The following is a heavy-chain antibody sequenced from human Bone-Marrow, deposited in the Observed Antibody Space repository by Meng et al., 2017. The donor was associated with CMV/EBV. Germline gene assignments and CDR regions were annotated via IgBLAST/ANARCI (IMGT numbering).Heavy chain of an antibody. CDR2: IYYSGST. V-gene: IGHV4-39*07. Sequence: GSLRLSCTVSGGSISSSSYYWGWIRQPPGKGLEWIGSIYYSGSTYYNPSLKSRVTISVDTSKNQFSLKLSSVTAADTAVYYCARDYYYDSSGYGYWGQGTRVTVSS. J-gene: IGHJ4*02. D-gene: IGHD3-22*01. CDR3: ARDYYYDSSGYGY. CDR1: GGSISSSSYY.